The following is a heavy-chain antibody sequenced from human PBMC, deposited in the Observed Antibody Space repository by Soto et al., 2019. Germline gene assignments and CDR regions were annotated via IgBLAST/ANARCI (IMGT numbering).Heavy chain of an antibody. CDR1: AGFTSPYY. CDR2: IYYRGST. CDR3: ARDRLGDSSSFDY. Sequence: PSEPLSLTCPVSAGFTSPYYRRVFRQPPGKGLEWIGYIYYRGSTNYNPSLKSRVTISVDTSKNQFSLKLSSVTAADTAVYYCARDRLGDSSSFDYWGQGTLVTVS. D-gene: IGHD6-6*01. J-gene: IGHJ4*02. V-gene: IGHV4-59*01.